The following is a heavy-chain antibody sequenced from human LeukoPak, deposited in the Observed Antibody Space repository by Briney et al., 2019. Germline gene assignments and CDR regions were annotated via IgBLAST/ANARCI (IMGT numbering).Heavy chain of an antibody. J-gene: IGHJ5*02. CDR1: GFTFSSYA. CDR2: ISGSGGSI. V-gene: IGHV3-23*01. D-gene: IGHD2-21*02. Sequence: PGGSLRLSCAASGFTFSSYAMSWVRQAPGKGLEWVSAISGSGGSIYYADSVKGRFTISRDNSKNSLYLQMNSLRAEDMAVYYCAKDKTGAYCGGDCYPGGNWFDPWGQGTLVTVSS. CDR3: AKDKTGAYCGGDCYPGGNWFDP.